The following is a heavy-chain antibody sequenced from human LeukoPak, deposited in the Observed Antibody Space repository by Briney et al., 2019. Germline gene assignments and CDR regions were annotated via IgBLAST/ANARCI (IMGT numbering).Heavy chain of an antibody. CDR2: IYYSGST. V-gene: IGHV4-39*01. CDR1: GGSITDSSYY. J-gene: IGHJ4*02. CDR3: ARQRIGNYPYYFDY. D-gene: IGHD1-7*01. Sequence: SETLSLTCTVSGGSITDSSYYWGWIRQPPGKGLEWIGSIYYSGSTYHNPSLKSRVTISVDTSKNQFSLKLSSVTAADTSVYFCARQRIGNYPYYFDYWGQGTLVTVSS.